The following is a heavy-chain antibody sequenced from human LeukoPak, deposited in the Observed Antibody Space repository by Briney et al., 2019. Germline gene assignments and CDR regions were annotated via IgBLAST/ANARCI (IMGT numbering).Heavy chain of an antibody. CDR1: GFTFSSYG. D-gene: IGHD6-19*01. V-gene: IGHV3-30*02. CDR3: AKDRSSGWYRGDAFDI. Sequence: GGSLRLSCAASGFTFSSYGMHWVRQAPGKGLEWVAFIRYDGSNKYYADSVKGRFTISRDNSKNTLYLQMNSLRAEDTAVYYCAKDRSSGWYRGDAFDIWGQGTMVTVSS. J-gene: IGHJ3*02. CDR2: IRYDGSNK.